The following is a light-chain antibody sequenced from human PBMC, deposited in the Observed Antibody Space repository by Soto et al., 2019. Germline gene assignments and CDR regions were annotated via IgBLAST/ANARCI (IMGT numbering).Light chain of an antibody. V-gene: IGKV1-33*01. CDR1: QDISNY. CDR3: QQYDNVLT. Sequence: DIQMTQSPSSLSASVGDRVTITCQASQDISNYLNWYQQKPGKAPKLLIYGASNLETGVPSRFSGSGSGTDFTFTISSLQPEDIATYYCQQYDNVLTFGGGTKVEIK. J-gene: IGKJ4*01. CDR2: GAS.